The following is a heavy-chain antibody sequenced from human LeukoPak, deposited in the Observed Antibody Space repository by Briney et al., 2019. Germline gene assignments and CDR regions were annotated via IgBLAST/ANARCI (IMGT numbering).Heavy chain of an antibody. Sequence: PGGSLGLSCAASGFTFSSYAMHWVRQAPGKGLEWVAVISYDGSNKYYADSVKGRFTISRDNSKNTLYLQMNSLRAEDTAVYYCARGKSVAGTGSYWFDPWGQGTLVTVSS. D-gene: IGHD6-19*01. CDR1: GFTFSSYA. CDR3: ARGKSVAGTGSYWFDP. V-gene: IGHV3-30*04. J-gene: IGHJ5*02. CDR2: ISYDGSNK.